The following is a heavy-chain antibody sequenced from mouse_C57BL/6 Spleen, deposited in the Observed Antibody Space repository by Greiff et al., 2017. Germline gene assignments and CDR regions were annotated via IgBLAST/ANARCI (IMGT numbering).Heavy chain of an antibody. CDR1: GYAFSSSW. V-gene: IGHV1-82*01. J-gene: IGHJ4*01. Sequence: QVQLKQSGPELVKPGASVKISCKASGYAFSSSWMNWVKQRPGKGLEWIGRIYPGDGDTNYNGKFKGKATLTADKSSSTAYMQLSSLTSEDSAVYCGARLEVRTYAKDYWGQGTSVTVSS. CDR3: ARLEVRTYAKDY. CDR2: IYPGDGDT.